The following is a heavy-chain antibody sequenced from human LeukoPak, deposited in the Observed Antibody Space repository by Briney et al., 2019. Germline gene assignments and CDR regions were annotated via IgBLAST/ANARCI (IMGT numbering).Heavy chain of an antibody. CDR1: GFTFSDYY. CDR2: ISSSGRYT. CDR3: ARVLGYYGSGTYYPDY. V-gene: IGHV3-11*05. Sequence: PGGPLRLSCAASGFTFSDYYMTWIRQAPGKGLEWVSYISSSGRYTNNADSVKGRFTISRDNAKDSLYLQMNSLRAEDTAVYYCARVLGYYGSGTYYPDYWGEGTLVTVSS. J-gene: IGHJ4*02. D-gene: IGHD3-10*01.